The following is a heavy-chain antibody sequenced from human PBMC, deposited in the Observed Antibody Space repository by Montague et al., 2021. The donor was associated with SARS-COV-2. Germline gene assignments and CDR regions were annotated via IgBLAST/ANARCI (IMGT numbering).Heavy chain of an antibody. CDR3: ARAAQKQYVLLWFGELLHDAFDI. J-gene: IGHJ3*02. V-gene: IGHV3-30-3*01. Sequence: SLRLSCAASGFTFSSYAMHWVRQAPGKGLEWVAVISYDGSNKYYADSVKGRFTISRDNSKNTLYLQMNSLRAEDTAVYYCARAAQKQYVLLWFGELLHDAFDIWGQGQWSPSLQ. CDR1: GFTFSSYA. D-gene: IGHD3-10*01. CDR2: ISYDGSNK.